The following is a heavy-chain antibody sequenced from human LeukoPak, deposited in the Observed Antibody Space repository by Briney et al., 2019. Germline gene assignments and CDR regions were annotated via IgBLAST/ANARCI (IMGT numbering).Heavy chain of an antibody. D-gene: IGHD3-22*01. CDR1: GGSFSGYY. CDR3: ARLGEDSSGRDY. CDR2: INHSGST. J-gene: IGHJ4*02. Sequence: SETLSLTCAVYGGSFSGYYWSWIRQPPGKGLEWIGEINHSGSTNYNPSLKSRVTISVDTSKNQFSLKLSSVTAADTAVYYCARLGEDSSGRDYWGQGTLVTVSS. V-gene: IGHV4-34*01.